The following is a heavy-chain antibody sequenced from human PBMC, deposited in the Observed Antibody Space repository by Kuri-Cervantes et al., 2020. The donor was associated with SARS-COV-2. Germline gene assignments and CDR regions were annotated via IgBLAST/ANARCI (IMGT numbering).Heavy chain of an antibody. Sequence: GESLKISCAASGFTFNNYGMHWVRQAPGKGLEWVAVISHDGRNKYYADSVKGRFTISRDNSKVTMYLQVSSLRPEDTAVYYCAKDRRRPITSTLQEIYYYGMDVWGQGTAVTVSS. J-gene: IGHJ6*02. CDR2: ISHDGRNK. V-gene: IGHV3-30*18. CDR3: AKDRRRPITSTLQEIYYYGMDV. CDR1: GFTFNNYG. D-gene: IGHD1-14*01.